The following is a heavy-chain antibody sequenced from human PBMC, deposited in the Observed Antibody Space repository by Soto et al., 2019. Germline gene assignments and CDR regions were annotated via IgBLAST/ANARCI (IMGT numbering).Heavy chain of an antibody. CDR2: IDWDDDK. D-gene: IGHD5-12*01. CDR1: GFSLSTSGMC. Sequence: TGPTLVNPTQTLTLTCTFSGFSLSTSGMCVSWIRQPPGKALEWLALIDWDDDKYYSTSLKTRLTISKDTSKNQVVLTMTNMDPVDTATYYCARIRVNSGYDTDYYYYGMDVWGQGTTVTAP. V-gene: IGHV2-70*01. J-gene: IGHJ6*02. CDR3: ARIRVNSGYDTDYYYYGMDV.